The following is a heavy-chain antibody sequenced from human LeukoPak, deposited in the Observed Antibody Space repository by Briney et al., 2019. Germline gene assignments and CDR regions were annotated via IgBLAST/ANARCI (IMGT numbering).Heavy chain of an antibody. Sequence: HTGGSLRLSCAASGFTCSSYAMSWVRQAPGKGLEWVSAISGSGGSTYYADSVKGRFTISRDNSKNTLYLQMNSLRAEDTAVYYCARRSSSSPDAFDIWGQGTMVTVSS. CDR2: ISGSGGST. D-gene: IGHD6-6*01. V-gene: IGHV3-23*01. CDR1: GFTCSSYA. CDR3: ARRSSSSPDAFDI. J-gene: IGHJ3*02.